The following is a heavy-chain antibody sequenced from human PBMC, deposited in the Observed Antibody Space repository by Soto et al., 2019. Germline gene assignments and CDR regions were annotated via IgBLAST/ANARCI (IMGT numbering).Heavy chain of an antibody. J-gene: IGHJ6*02. CDR3: ARERYYDFWSGYFDGMDV. CDR2: IWYDGSNK. Sequence: VQLVESGGGVVQPGRSLRLSCAASGFTFSSYGMHWVRQAPGKGLEWVAVIWYDGSNKYYADSVKGRFTISRDNSKNTLYLQMNSLRAEDTAVYYCARERYYDFWSGYFDGMDVWGQGTTVTVSS. CDR1: GFTFSSYG. D-gene: IGHD3-3*01. V-gene: IGHV3-33*01.